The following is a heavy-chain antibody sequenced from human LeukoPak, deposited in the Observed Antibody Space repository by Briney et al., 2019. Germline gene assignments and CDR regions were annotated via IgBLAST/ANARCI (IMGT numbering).Heavy chain of an antibody. V-gene: IGHV4-59*01. J-gene: IGHJ4*02. D-gene: IGHD6-13*01. Sequence: SETLSLTFTVSGGSMRSYYWIWIRQPPGKGLEWIGYIDYTGRSKDNPSLKSRVTISVDMSKNQFSLKLRSVTAADTGVYYCARDLGGPAAGTLDYWGQGTLVTVSS. CDR1: GGSMRSYY. CDR2: IDYTGRS. CDR3: ARDLGGPAAGTLDY.